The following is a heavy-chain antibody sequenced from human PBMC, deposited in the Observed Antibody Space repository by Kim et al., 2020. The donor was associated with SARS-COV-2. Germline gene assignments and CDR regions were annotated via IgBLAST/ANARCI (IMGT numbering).Heavy chain of an antibody. CDR3: ARDAKAYCGGDCYPPFDY. J-gene: IGHJ4*02. CDR1: GFTFSSYG. V-gene: IGHV3-33*01. D-gene: IGHD2-21*02. CDR2: IWYDGSNK. Sequence: GGSLRLSCAASGFTFSSYGMHWVRQAPGKGLEWVAVIWYDGSNKYYADSVKGRFTISRDNSKNTLYLQMNSLRAEDTAVYYCARDAKAYCGGDCYPPFDYWGQGTLVTVSS.